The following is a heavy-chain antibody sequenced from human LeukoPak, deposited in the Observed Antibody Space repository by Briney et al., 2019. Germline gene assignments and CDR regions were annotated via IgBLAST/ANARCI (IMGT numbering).Heavy chain of an antibody. Sequence: ASVKVSCKASGYTFTSYGISWVRQAPGQGLEWMGWIGAYNGNTNYAQKLQGRVTMTTDTSTGTAYMELRSLRSDDTAVYYCARVGYDFWSGYYRDRPDYWGQGTLVTVSS. CDR2: IGAYNGNT. CDR3: ARVGYDFWSGYYRDRPDY. J-gene: IGHJ4*02. CDR1: GYTFTSYG. D-gene: IGHD3-3*01. V-gene: IGHV1-18*01.